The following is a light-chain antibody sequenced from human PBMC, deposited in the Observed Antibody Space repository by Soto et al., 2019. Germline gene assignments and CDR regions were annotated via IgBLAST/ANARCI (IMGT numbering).Light chain of an antibody. J-gene: IGKJ1*01. Sequence: DIQMTQSPSTLSASVGDRVTITFRASQSIISWLALYQQKPGKAPKLLIYKASSLKSGFPSRFSGSGSGTEFTLTISSLQPDDFATYYCQHYNSYSEAFGQGTKVDIK. CDR3: QHYNSYSEA. CDR1: QSIISW. V-gene: IGKV1-5*03. CDR2: KAS.